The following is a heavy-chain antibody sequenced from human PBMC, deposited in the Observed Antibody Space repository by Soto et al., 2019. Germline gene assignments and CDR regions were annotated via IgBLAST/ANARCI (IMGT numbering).Heavy chain of an antibody. CDR3: SKRTVACYFDL. Sequence: EVQLLESGGGLVQPGGSLRLSCAASGFTFSSYAMNWVRQAPGKGREWVSVISGSGGSTYYADAVKGRFTISRDNSKNTLYLHMNCLTAEDPAVCYSSKRTVACYFDLWGSGGLVTISS. CDR2: ISGSGGST. CDR1: GFTFSSYA. J-gene: IGHJ2*01. D-gene: IGHD4-17*01. V-gene: IGHV3-23*01.